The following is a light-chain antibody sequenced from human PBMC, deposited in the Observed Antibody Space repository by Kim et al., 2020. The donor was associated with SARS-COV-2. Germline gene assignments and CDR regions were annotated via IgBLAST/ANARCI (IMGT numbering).Light chain of an antibody. CDR3: QQRSNWPLYS. J-gene: IGKJ2*03. Sequence: LSPGERATLSCRASQSVSSYLAWYQQKPGQAPRLLIYDASNRATGIPARFSGSGSGTDFTLTISSLEPEDFAVYYCQQRSNWPLYSFGQGTKLEI. CDR1: QSVSSY. V-gene: IGKV3-11*01. CDR2: DAS.